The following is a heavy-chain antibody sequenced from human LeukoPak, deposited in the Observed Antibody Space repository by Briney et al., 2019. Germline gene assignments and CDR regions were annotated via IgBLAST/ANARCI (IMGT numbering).Heavy chain of an antibody. CDR2: IYSGGST. Sequence: GGSLRLSCAASGFTVSSNYMSWVRQAPGKGLEWVSVIYSGGSTYYADSVKGRFTISRDNSKNTLYLQMNSLRAEDTAVYYCARAPLRSWYFDYWGQGTLVTVSS. CDR3: ARAPLRSWYFDY. J-gene: IGHJ4*02. CDR1: GFTVSSNY. V-gene: IGHV3-53*01.